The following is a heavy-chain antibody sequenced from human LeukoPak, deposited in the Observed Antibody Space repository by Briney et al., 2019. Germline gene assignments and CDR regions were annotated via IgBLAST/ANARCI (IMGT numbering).Heavy chain of an antibody. V-gene: IGHV3-30*18. CDR1: GFTFSSYG. CDR3: AKDLFCSGGSCYSGDYYYYYAIDV. J-gene: IGHJ6*02. CDR2: ISYDGSNE. D-gene: IGHD2-15*01. Sequence: PGGSLRLSCAASGFTFSSYGMHWVRQAPGKGLEWVAVISYDGSNEYYADSVKGRFTISRDNSKNTLYLQMNSLRAEDTAVYYCAKDLFCSGGSCYSGDYYYYYAIDVWGQGTTVTVSS.